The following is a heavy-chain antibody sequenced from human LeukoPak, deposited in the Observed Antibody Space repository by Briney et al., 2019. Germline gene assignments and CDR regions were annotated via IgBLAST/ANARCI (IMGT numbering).Heavy chain of an antibody. V-gene: IGHV4-39*01. Sequence: PSETLSLTCTVSGGFISSSSYYWGWIRQSPGKGLEWIGSIYYSGSTYYNPSLKSRVTISVDTSKNQFSLKLKSVIAADTAVYYCARRVLMRSSSSRFDYWGQGTLVTVSS. CDR2: IYYSGST. J-gene: IGHJ4*02. CDR1: GGFISSSSYY. D-gene: IGHD2-2*01. CDR3: ARRVLMRSSSSRFDY.